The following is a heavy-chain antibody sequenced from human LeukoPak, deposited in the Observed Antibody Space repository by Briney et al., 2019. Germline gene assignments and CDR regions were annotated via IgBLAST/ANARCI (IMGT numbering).Heavy chain of an antibody. D-gene: IGHD4-17*01. Sequence: PSETLSLTCTVSDDFIRRESWTWIRQPPGKGLEYIGYISYSGTTDYKPSLESRVTISRGPSKNQFSLSLTSVTAADTAVYYCARESSMTTVTTSFHYGLDVWGQGTTVTVSS. J-gene: IGHJ6*02. CDR2: ISYSGTT. CDR3: ARESSMTTVTTSFHYGLDV. CDR1: DDFIRRES. V-gene: IGHV4-59*01.